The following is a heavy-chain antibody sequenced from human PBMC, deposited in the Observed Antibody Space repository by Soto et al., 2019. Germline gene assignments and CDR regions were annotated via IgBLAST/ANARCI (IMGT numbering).Heavy chain of an antibody. CDR3: ASFSGGRYYYYGMDV. V-gene: IGHV4-59*01. Sequence: SETLSLTCTVAGGSSSSYYWSWIRQPPGKGLEWIGYIHYSGSTNYNPSLKSRVTISLNTSKNQFSLKLSSVTAGDTAVYYCASFSGGRYYYYGMDVWGQGTTVTVSS. D-gene: IGHD3-10*01. J-gene: IGHJ6*02. CDR1: GGSSSSYY. CDR2: IHYSGST.